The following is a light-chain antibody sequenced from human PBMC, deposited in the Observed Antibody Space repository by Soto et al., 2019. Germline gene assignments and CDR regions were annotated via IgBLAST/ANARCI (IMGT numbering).Light chain of an antibody. Sequence: ETVMTKSPVTLSVSPGEGATLSCRASQTINNNLAWYQQKPGQAPRLLIYGAYRRATGVPARFSGSGSGTEFTLTISSLQSEDFAFYYCLHYNNGPRFGQGTKVDVK. J-gene: IGKJ1*01. CDR3: LHYNNGPR. V-gene: IGKV3-15*01. CDR2: GAY. CDR1: QTINNN.